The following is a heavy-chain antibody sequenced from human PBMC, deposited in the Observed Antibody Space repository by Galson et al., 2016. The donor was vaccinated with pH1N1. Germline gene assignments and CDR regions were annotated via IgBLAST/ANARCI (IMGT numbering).Heavy chain of an antibody. D-gene: IGHD6-13*01. CDR3: ARVSGYSNDWYIYGMDV. J-gene: IGHJ6*02. Sequence: SLRLSCAASGFIFSDYWMSWVRQAPGKGLEWVAVILYDGTNEYYADSVKGRFTISRDKTQSTVYLQMNSLRTEDTAVYYCARVSGYSNDWYIYGMDVWGQGTTVTVSS. V-gene: IGHV3-30*03. CDR1: GFIFSDYW. CDR2: ILYDGTNE.